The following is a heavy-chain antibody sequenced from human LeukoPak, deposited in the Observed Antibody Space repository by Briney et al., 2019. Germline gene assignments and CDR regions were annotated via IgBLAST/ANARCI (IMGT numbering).Heavy chain of an antibody. Sequence: GASVKVSCKVSGYTLTELSMHWVRQAPGKGLEWMGGFDPEDGETIYAQKFQGRVTMTEDTSTDTAYMELSSLRSEDTAVYYCAPLGDFWSGYYHNWFDPWGQGTLVTVSS. V-gene: IGHV1-24*01. CDR2: FDPEDGET. J-gene: IGHJ5*02. CDR1: GYTLTELS. CDR3: APLGDFWSGYYHNWFDP. D-gene: IGHD3-3*01.